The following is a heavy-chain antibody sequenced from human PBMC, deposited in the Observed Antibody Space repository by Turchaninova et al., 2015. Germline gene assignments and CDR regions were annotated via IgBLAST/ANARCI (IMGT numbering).Heavy chain of an antibody. CDR2: TIVGSGNT. CDR1: GFSFATSA. V-gene: IGHV1-58*01. D-gene: IGHD1-26*01. Sequence: QMQVVQSGPEVKNPGTSVRVSCNTSGFSFATSAVQWVRQARGQHLEWVGWTIVGSGNTNYAQTLKERVTITRDMSTSTAYLELRSLRSEDTAVYYCAAERYDGSCCWFDPWGQGTLVTVSP. CDR3: AAERYDGSCCWFDP. J-gene: IGHJ5*02.